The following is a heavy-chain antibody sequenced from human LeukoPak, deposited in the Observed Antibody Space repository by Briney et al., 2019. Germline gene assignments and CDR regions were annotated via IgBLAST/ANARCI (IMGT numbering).Heavy chain of an antibody. V-gene: IGHV3-23*01. J-gene: IGHJ3*02. CDR3: ATFSGGNIVSPVVVTATGPPDAFDI. D-gene: IGHD2-21*02. CDR1: GFTFSSYA. Sequence: GGSLRLSCAASGFTFSSYAVSGGREAPGKGREGGSAISGSGGSTYYTESVKGRLTISGDNSKNRLYVQMNSLGHEHTPVYYCATFSGGNIVSPVVVTATGPPDAFDIWGQGTLVTVSS. CDR2: ISGSGGST.